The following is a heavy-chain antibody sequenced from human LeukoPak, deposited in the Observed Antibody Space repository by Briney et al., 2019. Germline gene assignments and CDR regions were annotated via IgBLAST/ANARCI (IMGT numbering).Heavy chain of an antibody. Sequence: SETLSLTCTDSGGSISSYYWSWIRQPAGKGLEWIGRIYTSGSTNYNPSLKSRVTMSVDTSKNQFSLKLSSVTAADTAVYYCARLAADSSSPTLDYWGQGTLVTVSS. CDR3: ARLAADSSSPTLDY. CDR2: IYTSGST. CDR1: GGSISSYY. D-gene: IGHD6-13*01. V-gene: IGHV4-4*07. J-gene: IGHJ4*02.